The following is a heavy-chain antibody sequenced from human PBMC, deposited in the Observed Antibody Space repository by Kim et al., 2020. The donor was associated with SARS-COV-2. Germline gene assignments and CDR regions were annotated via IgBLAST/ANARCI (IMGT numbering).Heavy chain of an antibody. V-gene: IGHV3-64*01. CDR3: ARGGNQLLFSLYYYGMDV. CDR2: ISSNGGST. Sequence: GGSLRLSCAASGFTFSSYAMHWVRQAPGKGLEYVSAISSNGGSTYYANSVKGRFTISRDNSKNTLYLQMGSLRAEDMAVYYCARGGNQLLFSLYYYGMDVWGQGTTVTVSS. J-gene: IGHJ6*02. CDR1: GFTFSSYA. D-gene: IGHD2-2*01.